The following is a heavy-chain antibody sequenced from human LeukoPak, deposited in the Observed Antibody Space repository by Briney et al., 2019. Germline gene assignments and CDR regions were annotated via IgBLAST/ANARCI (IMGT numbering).Heavy chain of an antibody. CDR1: GGSISSGGYY. CDR2: IYYRGST. V-gene: IGHV4-39*07. CDR3: ARGMGATSDY. D-gene: IGHD1-26*01. Sequence: SETLSLTCTVSGGSISSGGYYGGWIRQPPGKGLEWIGSIYYRGSTYYNPSLKSRVTISVDTSKNQLSLKLSSVTAADTAVYYCARGMGATSDYWGQGTLVTVSS. J-gene: IGHJ4*02.